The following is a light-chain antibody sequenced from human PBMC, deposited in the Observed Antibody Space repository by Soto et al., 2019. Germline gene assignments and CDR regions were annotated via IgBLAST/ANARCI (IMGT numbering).Light chain of an antibody. V-gene: IGKV1-5*03. CDR3: QQNNSYSWT. J-gene: IGKJ1*01. CDR2: QVS. CDR1: QSISNW. Sequence: DIQMTQSPSTVSASVGDRVTITCRASQSISNWVAWYQQKPGKAPKVLIFQVSILESGVPSRFSGSGSGTEFSLTISSLQPDDLATYYCQQNNSYSWTFGQGTKVEIK.